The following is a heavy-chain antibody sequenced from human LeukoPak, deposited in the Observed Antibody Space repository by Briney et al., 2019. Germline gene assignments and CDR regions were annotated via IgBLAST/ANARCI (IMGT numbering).Heavy chain of an antibody. CDR3: ARGYSYGNIGFDP. D-gene: IGHD5-18*01. J-gene: IGHJ5*02. CDR1: GFTFSSYS. CDR2: ISSDSSTI. V-gene: IGHV3-48*04. Sequence: GGSLRLSCAASGFTFSSYSMNWVRQAPGKGLKWISYISSDSSTIYYADSVKGRFTISRDNAKNSLYLQMNSLRAEDTAVYYCARGYSYGNIGFDPWGQGTLVTVSS.